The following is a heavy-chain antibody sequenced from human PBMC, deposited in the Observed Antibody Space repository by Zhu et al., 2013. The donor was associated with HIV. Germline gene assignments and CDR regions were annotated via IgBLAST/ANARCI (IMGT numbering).Heavy chain of an antibody. D-gene: IGHD6-19*01. CDR2: INHSGST. J-gene: IGHJ3*02. Sequence: QVQLQQWGAGLLKPSETLSLTCAVYGGSFSGYYWSWIRQPPGKGLEWIGEINHSGSTNYNPSLKSRVTISVDTSKNQFSLKLSSVTAADTAVYYCARYPIAVASHAAVKSAFDIWGQGTMVTVSS. V-gene: IGHV4-34*01. CDR1: GGSFSGYY. CDR3: ARYPIAVASHAAVKSAFDI.